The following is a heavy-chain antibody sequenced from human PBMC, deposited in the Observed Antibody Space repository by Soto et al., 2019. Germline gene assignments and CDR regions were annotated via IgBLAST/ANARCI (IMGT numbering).Heavy chain of an antibody. CDR3: ARVVAAAGMRYYYYGMDV. V-gene: IGHV1-69*13. Sequence: ASVKVSCKASGGTFSSYAISWVRQAPGQGLEWMGGIIPIFGTANYAQKFQGRVTITADESTSTAYMELSSLRSEDTAVYYCARVVAAAGMRYYYYGMDVWGQGTTVTVSS. J-gene: IGHJ6*02. CDR2: IIPIFGTA. CDR1: GGTFSSYA. D-gene: IGHD6-13*01.